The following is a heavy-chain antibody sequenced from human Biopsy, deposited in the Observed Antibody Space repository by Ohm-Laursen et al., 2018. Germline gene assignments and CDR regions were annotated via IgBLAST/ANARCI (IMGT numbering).Heavy chain of an antibody. J-gene: IGHJ4*02. CDR2: IYASGSS. D-gene: IGHD1-14*01. V-gene: IGHV4-4*07. CDR1: GGSLSNYY. CDR3: TRKPNSLYYFDH. Sequence: SETLSLTCSVSGGSLSNYYWSWIRQPAGKGLEGIGRIYASGSSKKNPSLMSRVTMSVDTSKKQFSLKVYSVTAADTAVYFCTRKPNSLYYFDHWGQGTLVTVSS.